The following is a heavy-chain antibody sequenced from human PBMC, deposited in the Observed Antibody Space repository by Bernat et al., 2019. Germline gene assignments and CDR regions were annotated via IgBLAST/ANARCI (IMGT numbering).Heavy chain of an antibody. CDR3: EKKNLFGMTGYY. CDR1: GFTFSSYA. J-gene: IGHJ4*02. Sequence: EVQLLESGGGLVQPGGSLRLSCAASGFTFSSYAMSWVRQAPGKGLEWVSAISGSGGSTYYADSVKGRITISRDNSKNTLYLQMNSLRAEDTAVYYCEKKNLFGMTGYYWGQGTLVTVSS. V-gene: IGHV3-23*01. D-gene: IGHD3-3*01. CDR2: ISGSGGST.